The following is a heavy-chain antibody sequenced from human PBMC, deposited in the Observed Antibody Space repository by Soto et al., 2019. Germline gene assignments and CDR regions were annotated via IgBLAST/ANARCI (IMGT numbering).Heavy chain of an antibody. CDR1: GSGFTNND. D-gene: IGHD3-22*01. Sequence: ASVTGSWPASGSGFTNNDINLVRQAPEQGLERIGWMNTNTNTTDSAEVFEGRVSLTWDTSISTAYMELSSLRSEDTAVYYCARREKYYYDSSGYNVGAFDYWGQGTPVTVSS. V-gene: IGHV1-8*01. CDR2: MNTNTNTT. J-gene: IGHJ4*02. CDR3: ARREKYYYDSSGYNVGAFDY.